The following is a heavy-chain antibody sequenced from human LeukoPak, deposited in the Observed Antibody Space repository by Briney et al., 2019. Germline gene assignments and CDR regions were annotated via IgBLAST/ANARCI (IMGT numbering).Heavy chain of an antibody. Sequence: GGSLRLSCAASGFTVSSNYMSWVRQAPGKGLEWVSVIYSGGSTYYADSVKGRFTISRDNSKNTLYLRMNSLRAEDTAVYYCAVDSSGSNDAFDIWGQGTMVTVSS. V-gene: IGHV3-53*01. CDR2: IYSGGST. J-gene: IGHJ3*02. CDR3: AVDSSGSNDAFDI. D-gene: IGHD3-22*01. CDR1: GFTVSSNY.